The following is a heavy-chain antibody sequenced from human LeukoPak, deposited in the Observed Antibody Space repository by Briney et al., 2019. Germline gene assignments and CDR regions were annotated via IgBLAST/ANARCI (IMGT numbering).Heavy chain of an antibody. V-gene: IGHV3-48*01. Sequence: GGSLRLSCAASEFTFSSYSMNWVRQAPGKGLEWVSYITNSGNSKSYADSVKGRFTISRDNTKNSLYLQMNGLRAEDTAVYYCARIRSSGYLTFDYWGQGILVTVSS. CDR1: EFTFSSYS. D-gene: IGHD3-22*01. CDR2: ITNSGNSK. J-gene: IGHJ4*02. CDR3: ARIRSSGYLTFDY.